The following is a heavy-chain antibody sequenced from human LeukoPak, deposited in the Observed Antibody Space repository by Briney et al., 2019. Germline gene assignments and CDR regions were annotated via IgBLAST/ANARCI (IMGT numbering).Heavy chain of an antibody. CDR1: GFTFSNYA. D-gene: IGHD4/OR15-4a*01. Sequence: GGSLRLSCTTSGFTFSNYAMSWVRQAPGKGLEWVSGINGRGDSTVYADAVKGRFTTPRDNFKSTLYLQMNSLRVEDTAGYYCAKDQGSGHGAYTWGTFDFWGLETLVTVSS. CDR2: INGRGDST. CDR3: AKDQGSGHGAYTWGTFDF. V-gene: IGHV3-23*01. J-gene: IGHJ4*01.